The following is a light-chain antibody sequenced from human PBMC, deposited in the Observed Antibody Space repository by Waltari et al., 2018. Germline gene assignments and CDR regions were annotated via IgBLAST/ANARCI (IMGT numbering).Light chain of an antibody. Sequence: QSVLTPPPSVSGAPGQRVPTSCTGSSSNIGAGYDVHWYQQLPGTAPKLLIYGNSNRPSGVPDRFSGSKSGTSASLAITGLQAEDEADYYCQSYDSSLSGSVVFGGGTKLTVL. CDR3: QSYDSSLSGSVV. CDR2: GNS. V-gene: IGLV1-40*01. CDR1: SSNIGAGYD. J-gene: IGLJ2*01.